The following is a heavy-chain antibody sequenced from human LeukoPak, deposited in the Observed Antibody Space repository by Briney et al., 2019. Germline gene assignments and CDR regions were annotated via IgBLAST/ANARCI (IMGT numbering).Heavy chain of an antibody. J-gene: IGHJ3*02. V-gene: IGHV1-8*03. CDR1: GHTFTSYD. Sequence: ASVKVSCKASGHTFTSYDINWVRQATGQGLEWMGWMNPNSGNTGYAQKFPGRVTITRNTSISTAYMELSSLRSEDTAVYYCATGEGIEAFDIWGQGTMVTVSS. CDR2: MNPNSGNT. D-gene: IGHD1-26*01. CDR3: ATGEGIEAFDI.